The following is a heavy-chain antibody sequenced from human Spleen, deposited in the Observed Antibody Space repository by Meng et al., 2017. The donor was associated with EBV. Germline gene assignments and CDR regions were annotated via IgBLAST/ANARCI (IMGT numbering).Heavy chain of an antibody. CDR3: ARSSIYGDYGFDY. Sequence: VQLQQPGPGLVTAYQPLALTCALSGDSVSRNNIAWNWIRQSSSRGLEWLGRTYYRSKWYNDYAVSVKSRIPINPDSSKNQFSLQLNSVTPEDTAVYYCARSSIYGDYGFDYWGQGTLVTVSS. D-gene: IGHD4-17*01. J-gene: IGHJ4*02. V-gene: IGHV6-1*01. CDR2: TYYRSKWYN. CDR1: GDSVSRNNIA.